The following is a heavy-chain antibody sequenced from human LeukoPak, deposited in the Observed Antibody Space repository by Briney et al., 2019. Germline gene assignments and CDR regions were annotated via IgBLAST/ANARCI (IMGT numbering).Heavy chain of an antibody. CDR3: ARGPRVAGTVLDY. J-gene: IGHJ4*02. D-gene: IGHD6-19*01. V-gene: IGHV1-69*13. CDR1: GGTFSSYA. Sequence: GASVKVSCKASGGTFSSYAISWVRQAPGQGLEWMGGIIHIFGTANYAQKFQGRVTITADESTSTAYMELSSLRSEDTAVYYCARGPRVAGTVLDYWGQGTLVTVSS. CDR2: IIHIFGTA.